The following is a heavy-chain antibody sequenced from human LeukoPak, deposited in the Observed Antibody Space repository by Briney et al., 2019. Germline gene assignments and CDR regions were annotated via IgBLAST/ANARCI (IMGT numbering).Heavy chain of an antibody. J-gene: IGHJ6*03. CDR3: ARGIRFDFWSGYSSYYYYMDV. D-gene: IGHD3-3*01. Sequence: GASVKVSCKASGYTFTSYDINWVRQATGQGLEWMGWMNPNSGNTGYAQKFQGRVTITRNTSISTAYMELSSLRSEDTAVYYCARGIRFDFWSGYSSYYYYMDVWGKGTTVTVPS. V-gene: IGHV1-8*03. CDR2: MNPNSGNT. CDR1: GYTFTSYD.